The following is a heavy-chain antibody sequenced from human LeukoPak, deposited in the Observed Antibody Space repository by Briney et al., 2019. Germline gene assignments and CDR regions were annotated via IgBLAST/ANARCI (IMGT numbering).Heavy chain of an antibody. V-gene: IGHV4-59*08. CDR3: ARGARGSYSY. CDR2: IYYSGST. J-gene: IGHJ4*02. Sequence: SETLSLTCTVSGGSISSYYWSRIRQPPGKGLEWIGYIYYSGSTNYNPSLKSRVTISVDTSKNQFSLKLSSVTAADTAVYYCARGARGSYSYWGQGTLVTVSS. CDR1: GGSISSYY. D-gene: IGHD1-26*01.